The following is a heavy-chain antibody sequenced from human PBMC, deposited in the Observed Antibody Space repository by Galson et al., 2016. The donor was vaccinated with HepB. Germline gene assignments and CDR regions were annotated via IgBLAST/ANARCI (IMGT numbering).Heavy chain of an antibody. V-gene: IGHV1-2*02. Sequence: QSGAEVKKPGASVTVSCKASQYSFTDYYIHWVRQAPGQGPEWMGWINPKSGGTTYAQRFQGRVTMTRDTSITTAYMELSRLRSDDTAVYYCSRGLINGYDFDYWGQGTLVTVSS. CDR1: QYSFTDYY. J-gene: IGHJ4*02. CDR2: INPKSGGT. D-gene: IGHD5-12*01. CDR3: SRGLINGYDFDY.